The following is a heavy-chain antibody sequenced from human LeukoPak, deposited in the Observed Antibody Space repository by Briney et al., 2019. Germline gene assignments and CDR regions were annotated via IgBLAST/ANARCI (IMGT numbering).Heavy chain of an antibody. J-gene: IGHJ4*02. D-gene: IGHD6-13*01. CDR1: GFTFSSYW. CDR3: ARDFHVAAADY. Sequence: PGGSLRLSCVASGFTFSSYWMHWARQAPGKGLVWVSRIIGDGTRTNYADSVKDRFTISRDNAKNTLYLQMNSLRAEDTAVYYCARDFHVAAADYWGQGTLVTVSS. V-gene: IGHV3-74*01. CDR2: IIGDGTRT.